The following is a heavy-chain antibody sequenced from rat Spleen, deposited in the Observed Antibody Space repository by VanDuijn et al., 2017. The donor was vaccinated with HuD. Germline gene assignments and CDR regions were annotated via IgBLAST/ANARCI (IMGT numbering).Heavy chain of an antibody. CDR3: ARGVRGRVWFTY. V-gene: IGHV5-29*01. CDR2: TSYDGTNT. J-gene: IGHJ3*01. D-gene: IGHD1-4*01. CDR1: GFTFSDYY. Sequence: EVQLVESDGGLVQPGRSLKLSCVASGFTFSDYYMAWVRQAPTKGLEWVATTSYDGTNTYYRDSVKGRFTISRDNAKNTLYLQMDSLRSEDPATYYCARGVRGRVWFTYWGQGTLVTVSS.